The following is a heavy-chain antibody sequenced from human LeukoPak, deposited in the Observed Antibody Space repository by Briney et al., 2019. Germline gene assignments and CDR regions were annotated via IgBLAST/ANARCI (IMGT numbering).Heavy chain of an antibody. D-gene: IGHD3-10*01. Sequence: SETLSLTCTVSGGSISSSSYYWGWIRQPPGKGLEWIGSIYYSGSTYYNPSLKSRVTISVDTSKNQFSLKLSSVTAADTAVYYCFREKRAPNYYGSGSYLAMGFDPWGQGTLVTVSS. CDR3: FREKRAPNYYGSGSYLAMGFDP. CDR1: GGSISSSSYY. J-gene: IGHJ5*02. V-gene: IGHV4-39*07. CDR2: IYYSGST.